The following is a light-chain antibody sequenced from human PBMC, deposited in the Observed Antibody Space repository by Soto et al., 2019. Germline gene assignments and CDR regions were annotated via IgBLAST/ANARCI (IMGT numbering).Light chain of an antibody. CDR2: GAS. J-gene: IGKJ5*01. CDR1: QTVSSSY. V-gene: IGKV3D-20*02. CDR3: QQRNTWPIT. Sequence: EIVLTQSPATLSLSPGERATLSCGASQTVSSSYLAWYQQKPGLAPRLLIYGASNRATGIPARFSGSGSGTDFTLTINRLEPDDFAVYYCQQRNTWPITFGQGTRLEIK.